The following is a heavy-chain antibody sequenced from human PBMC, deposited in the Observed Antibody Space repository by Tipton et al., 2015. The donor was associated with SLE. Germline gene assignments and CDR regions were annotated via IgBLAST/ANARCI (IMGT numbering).Heavy chain of an antibody. Sequence: TLSLTCTVSGGSISRGNYYWSWIRQYPGKGLEWIGHTYSIGRTHYNPSLKSRIIISQDTSKNQFSLKLSSVTAADTAVYFCARDELVVRPPVLTYYYGMDVWGQGTTVTVSS. CDR3: ARDELVVRPPVLTYYYGMDV. CDR2: TYSIGRT. CDR1: GGSISRGNYY. V-gene: IGHV4-31*03. D-gene: IGHD2-2*01. J-gene: IGHJ6*02.